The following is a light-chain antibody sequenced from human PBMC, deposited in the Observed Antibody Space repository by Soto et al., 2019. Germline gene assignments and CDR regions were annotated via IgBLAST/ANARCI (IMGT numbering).Light chain of an antibody. J-gene: IGKJ1*01. V-gene: IGKV3-15*01. CDR3: QQYNNWPRT. CDR2: GAS. CDR1: QSVSSSN. Sequence: EIVLTQSAGTLSLSPGERATLSCRASQSVSSSNLAWYQQKPGQAPRLLIYGASTRATGIPARFSGSGSGTEFTLTISSLQSEDFAVYYCQQYNNWPRTFGQGTKVDIK.